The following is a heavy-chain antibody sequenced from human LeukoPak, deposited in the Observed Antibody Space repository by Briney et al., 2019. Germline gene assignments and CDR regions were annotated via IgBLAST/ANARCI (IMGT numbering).Heavy chain of an antibody. Sequence: GGSLRLSCAASGFTFISYSMNWVRQAPGKGLEWVSSISNSSPNIYYADSVKGRFTISRDSAKDSLFLQMNSLRAEDTAVYYCARDSPSYYYGSGSYRAFDIWGQGTMVTVSS. CDR1: GFTFISYS. CDR2: ISNSSPNI. CDR3: ARDSPSYYYGSGSYRAFDI. J-gene: IGHJ3*02. V-gene: IGHV3-21*01. D-gene: IGHD3-10*01.